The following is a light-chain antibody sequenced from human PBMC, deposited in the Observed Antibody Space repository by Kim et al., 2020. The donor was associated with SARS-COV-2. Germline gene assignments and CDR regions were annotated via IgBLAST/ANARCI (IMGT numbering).Light chain of an antibody. V-gene: IGLV3-19*01. Sequence: ALGQTVRITCPGDSLRSYYATGYQQKQKQAPILVIYGKNNRPSGIPDRFSGSSSGNTASLTITGTQARDEADYYCNSRDSNDNVVFGGGTKLTVL. CDR1: SLRSYY. CDR3: NSRDSNDNVV. J-gene: IGLJ2*01. CDR2: GKN.